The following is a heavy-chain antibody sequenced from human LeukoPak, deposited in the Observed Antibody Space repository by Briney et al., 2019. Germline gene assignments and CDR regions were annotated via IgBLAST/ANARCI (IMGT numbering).Heavy chain of an antibody. J-gene: IGHJ4*02. Sequence: ASVKVSCKGSGGTFSNYAISWVRQAPGQGLEWMGGIIPIFGTANYAQKFQGRVTITADKSTSTAYMELSSLRSEDTAVYYCARDQNGYPDYWGQGTLVTVSS. CDR3: ARDQNGYPDY. D-gene: IGHD1-1*01. V-gene: IGHV1-69*06. CDR1: GGTFSNYA. CDR2: IIPIFGTA.